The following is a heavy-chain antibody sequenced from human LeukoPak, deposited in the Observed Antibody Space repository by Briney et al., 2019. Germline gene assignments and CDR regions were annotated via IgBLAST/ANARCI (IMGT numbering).Heavy chain of an antibody. CDR1: GFIFRSET. D-gene: IGHD2-15*01. V-gene: IGHV3-21*01. CDR3: AGDPLAAFSADATGWFDS. J-gene: IGHJ5*01. Sequence: GGSLRLSCAASGFIFRSETMVWVRQAPGKGLEWVSSISGDGASISYADSMKGRVTVSRDNGENSVFLHMNSLRVEDTAVYFCAGDPLAAFSADATGWFDSWGQGTPVTVS. CDR2: ISGDGASI.